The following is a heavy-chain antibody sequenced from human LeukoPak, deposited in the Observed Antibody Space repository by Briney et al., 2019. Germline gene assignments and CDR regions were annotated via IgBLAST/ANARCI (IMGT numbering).Heavy chain of an antibody. CDR1: GYKFTFNG. D-gene: IGHD2/OR15-2a*01. CDR2: ISGYNGNT. Sequence: PVASVKVSCKASGYKFTFNGISWVRQAPGQGLEWMGWISGYNGNTKYAQNLQDRVTVTTDTSTTTAYMELRSLRSDDTAVYFCARASASLTGLALLGFDLWGQGTLVTVSS. V-gene: IGHV1-18*01. CDR3: ARASASLTGLALLGFDL. J-gene: IGHJ4*02.